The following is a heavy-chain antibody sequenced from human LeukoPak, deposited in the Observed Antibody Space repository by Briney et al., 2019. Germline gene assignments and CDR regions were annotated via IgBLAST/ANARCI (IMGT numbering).Heavy chain of an antibody. CDR3: ARSRAFNSGAFDP. J-gene: IGHJ5*02. CDR2: IYNGVNT. CDR1: VASFSSASY. D-gene: IGHD1-26*01. V-gene: IGHV4-61*01. Sequence: SETLSLTCTVSVASFSSASYWTWIRQPPGKGVEWIAHIYNGVNTNYNPSLKSRVTISVDTSKNQFSLRLNSVTAADTAVYYCARSRAFNSGAFDPWGQGSLVTVSS.